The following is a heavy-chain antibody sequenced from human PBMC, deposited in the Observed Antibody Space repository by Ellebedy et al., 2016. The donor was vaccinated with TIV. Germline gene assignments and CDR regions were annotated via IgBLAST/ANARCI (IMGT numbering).Heavy chain of an antibody. V-gene: IGHV3-30-3*01. CDR1: GFTFSDYS. CDR3: ARGTTGWVGVDY. D-gene: IGHD6-19*01. Sequence: GESLKIYCVTSGFTFSDYSMHWVRQAPGKRLERVPFGGRDYYYANAVKGRFSIYRDTSQNSLYLQMNRLRSEYTAVYYCARGTTGWVGVDYWGQGTLVTVSS. J-gene: IGHJ4*02. CDR2: GGRDY.